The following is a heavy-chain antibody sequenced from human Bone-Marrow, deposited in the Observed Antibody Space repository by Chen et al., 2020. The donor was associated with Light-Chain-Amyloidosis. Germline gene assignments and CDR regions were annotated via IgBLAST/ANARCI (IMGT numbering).Heavy chain of an antibody. CDR3: ASAHERAAP. Sequence: EAQLVESGGGLVQPGGSLRLSCAASGFTFSRYSLHWVRQAPGKGLEWVAYISSTSPKPTYYPESVKGPVSTARDHSNTSLHLHRHSLADEAPAVHYCASAHERAAPWGHAPLLPASS. CDR1: GFTFSRYS. J-gene: IGHJ1*01. CDR2: ISSTSPKPT. V-gene: IGHV3-48*02. D-gene: IGHD1-1*01.